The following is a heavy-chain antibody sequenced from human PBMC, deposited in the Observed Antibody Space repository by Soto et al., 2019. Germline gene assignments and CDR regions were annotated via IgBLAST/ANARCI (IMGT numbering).Heavy chain of an antibody. D-gene: IGHD3-22*01. CDR1: GFSLSTSGVG. CDR3: ALDSSGYYYVVY. V-gene: IGHV2-5*01. Sequence: SGPTLVNPTQTLTLTCTFSGFSLSTSGVGVGWIRQPPGKALEWLALIYWNDDKRYSPSLKSRLTITKDTSKNQVVLTMTNMDPVDTATYYCALDSSGYYYVVYWGQGTLVTVSS. CDR2: IYWNDDK. J-gene: IGHJ4*02.